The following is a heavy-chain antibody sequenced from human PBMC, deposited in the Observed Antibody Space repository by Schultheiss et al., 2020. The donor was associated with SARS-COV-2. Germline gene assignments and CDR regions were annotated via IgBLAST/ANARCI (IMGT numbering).Heavy chain of an antibody. V-gene: IGHV1-2*06. CDR2: INPNSGGT. D-gene: IGHD3-3*01. CDR3: AKYGIKIFGAPSGMDV. CDR1: GYSFTGYY. Sequence: ASVKVSCKASGYSFTGYYMHWVRQAPGQGLEWMGRINPNSGGTNYAQKFQGRVTMTRDTSISTAYMELSRLRSDDTAVYYCAKYGIKIFGAPSGMDVWGQGTTVTVSS. J-gene: IGHJ6*02.